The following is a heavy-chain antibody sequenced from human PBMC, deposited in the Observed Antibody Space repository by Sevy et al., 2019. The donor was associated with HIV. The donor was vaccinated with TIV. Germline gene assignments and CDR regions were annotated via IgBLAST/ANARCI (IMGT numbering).Heavy chain of an antibody. D-gene: IGHD2-8*01. CDR1: GGSISYYY. Sequence: SETLSLTCTVSGGSISYYYWTWIRQPPGKGLEWIGYIYDSGRTNYNPSLKSRVTISVDTSKNQFSLKLSSVTAADTAVYYCARGGGYCTNGVCYNAYHDAFDTWGQGTMVIVSS. V-gene: IGHV4-59*13. CDR3: ARGGGYCTNGVCYNAYHDAFDT. J-gene: IGHJ3*02. CDR2: IYDSGRT.